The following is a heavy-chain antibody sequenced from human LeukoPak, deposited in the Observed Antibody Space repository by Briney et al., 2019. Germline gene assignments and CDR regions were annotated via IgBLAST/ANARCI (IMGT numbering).Heavy chain of an antibody. Sequence: GGSLRLSCAASKFTFSTYTMHWVRQAPGKGLEWVAVTSYDERSKYYADSVKGRFTISRDNSKNTLYLQMNSLRAEDTAVYYCAKDAVAGGYWGQGTLVTVSS. D-gene: IGHD6-19*01. CDR1: KFTFSTYT. J-gene: IGHJ4*02. CDR2: TSYDERSK. CDR3: AKDAVAGGY. V-gene: IGHV3-30*04.